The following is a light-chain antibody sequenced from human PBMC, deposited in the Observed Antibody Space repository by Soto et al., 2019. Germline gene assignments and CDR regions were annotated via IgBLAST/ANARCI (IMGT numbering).Light chain of an antibody. CDR2: GAS. CDR1: QSVSNN. J-gene: IGKJ1*01. Sequence: EIVMTQSPATLSVSPGERATLSCRASQSVSNNLAGYQQKPGQAPGLLIYGASTRATSIPARFSGSGSGTEFTLTISSLQSEDFAVYYCHQSNDWWTVGQGTKVDSK. CDR3: HQSNDWWT. V-gene: IGKV3-15*01.